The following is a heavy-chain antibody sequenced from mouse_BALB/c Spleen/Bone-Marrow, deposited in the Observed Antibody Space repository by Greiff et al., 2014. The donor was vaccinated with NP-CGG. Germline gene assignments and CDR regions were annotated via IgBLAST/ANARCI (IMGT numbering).Heavy chain of an antibody. V-gene: IGHV1-31*01. CDR3: ARNGPYAMDY. CDR2: INPYNGVI. D-gene: IGHD3-1*01. CDR1: GYSFTGYY. Sequence: VQLQQSGPELVKPGASVKISCKASGYSFTGYYMHWVKQSHVESLEWIGRINPYNGVISYNQNFKDKASLTVDKSSSTAYMELHSLTSEDSAVYYCARNGPYAMDYWGQGTSVTVSS. J-gene: IGHJ4*01.